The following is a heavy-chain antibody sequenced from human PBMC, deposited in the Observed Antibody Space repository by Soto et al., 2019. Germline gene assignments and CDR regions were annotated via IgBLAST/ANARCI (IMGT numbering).Heavy chain of an antibody. V-gene: IGHV4-4*02. J-gene: IGHJ5*02. Sequence: PSETLSLTWAVSGGYISSTYWWNWFRQTPGKGLEWIGEIYHSGSTNYNPSLRSRVAMSVDDSKNQFYLKLTSVTAADTAVYYCARGRRVEFNYASSGWFDPWGEGILVTVSS. CDR2: IYHSGST. CDR1: GGYISSTYW. D-gene: IGHD3-10*01. CDR3: ARGRRVEFNYASSGWFDP.